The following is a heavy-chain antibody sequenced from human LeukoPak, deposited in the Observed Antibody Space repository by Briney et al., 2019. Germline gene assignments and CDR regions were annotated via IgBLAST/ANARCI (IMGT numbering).Heavy chain of an antibody. V-gene: IGHV4-39*01. J-gene: IGHJ4*02. CDR3: ARRRSGSYHLDY. CDR2: VYYSGYT. Sequence: SETLSLTCTVSGGSLSRSSYYWGWVPQPPGKGLEWIGSVYYSGYTYYNPSPKSRVTISVDTSNDQFSRKLRSVTAADTSVYCCARRRSGSYHLDYWGQGTLVTVSS. CDR1: GGSLSRSSYY. D-gene: IGHD1-26*01.